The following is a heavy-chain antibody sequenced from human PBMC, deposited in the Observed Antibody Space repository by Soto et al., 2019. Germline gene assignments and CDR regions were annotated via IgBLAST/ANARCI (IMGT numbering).Heavy chain of an antibody. J-gene: IGHJ4*02. CDR3: ARGGWKLFDY. CDR1: GGSISSYY. Sequence: PSETLSLTCTVSGGSISSYYWCWIRQPPGKGLEWIGYFYYSGRTNYNPSLKSRVTISVDTSKNQFSLKLSSVTAADTAVYYCARGGWKLFDYWGQGTLVTVS. D-gene: IGHD6-19*01. CDR2: FYYSGRT. V-gene: IGHV4-59*01.